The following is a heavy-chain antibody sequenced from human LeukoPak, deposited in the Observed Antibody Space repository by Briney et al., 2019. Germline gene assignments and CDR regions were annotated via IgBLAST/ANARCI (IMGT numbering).Heavy chain of an antibody. CDR1: GFTFSSYA. Sequence: PGGSLRLSCAASGFTFSSYAMSWVRQAPGKGLEWVSAISGSGGSTYYADPVKGRFTISRDNSKNTLYLQMNSLRAEDTAVYYCAKVAAAGSFYYYYGMDVWGQGTTVTVSS. CDR2: ISGSGGST. CDR3: AKVAAAGSFYYYYGMDV. V-gene: IGHV3-23*01. D-gene: IGHD6-13*01. J-gene: IGHJ6*02.